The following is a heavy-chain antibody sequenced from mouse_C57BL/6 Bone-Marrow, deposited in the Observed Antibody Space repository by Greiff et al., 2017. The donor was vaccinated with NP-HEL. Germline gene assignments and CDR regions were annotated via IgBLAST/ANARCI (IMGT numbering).Heavy chain of an antibody. D-gene: IGHD1-1*01. CDR2: IYPGSGST. Sequence: QVQLQQPGAELVKPGASVKMSCKASGYTFTSYWITWVKQRPGQGLEWIGDIYPGSGSTNYNEKFKSKATLTVDTSSSTAYMQLSSLTSEDSAVYYCARAGVIYYYGRWYFDVWGTGTTVTVSS. J-gene: IGHJ1*03. CDR3: ARAGVIYYYGRWYFDV. V-gene: IGHV1-55*01. CDR1: GYTFTSYW.